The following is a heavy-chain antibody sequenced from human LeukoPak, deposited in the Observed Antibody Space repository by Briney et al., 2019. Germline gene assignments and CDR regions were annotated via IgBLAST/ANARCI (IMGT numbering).Heavy chain of an antibody. V-gene: IGHV3-7*01. J-gene: IGHJ4*02. CDR1: GFTFSSYW. CDR3: AGYDSSGYDDY. Sequence: GSLRLSCAASGFTFSSYWMSWVRQAPGKGLEWVANIKQDGSEKYYVDSVKGRFTISRDNAKNSLYLQMNSLRAEDTAVYYCAGYDSSGYDDYWGQGTLVTVS. D-gene: IGHD3-22*01. CDR2: IKQDGSEK.